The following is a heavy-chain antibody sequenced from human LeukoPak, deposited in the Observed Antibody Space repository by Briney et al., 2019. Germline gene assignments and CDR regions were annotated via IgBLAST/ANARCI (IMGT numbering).Heavy chain of an antibody. CDR2: ISGSGGST. CDR1: GLTFSSYA. Sequence: GGSLRLSCAASGLTFSSYAMSWVRQAPGKGLEWVSAISGSGGSTYYADSVKGRFTISRDNSKNTLYLQMNSLRAEDTAVYYCAKGSYSNYGGGYWGQGTLVTVSS. V-gene: IGHV3-23*01. J-gene: IGHJ4*02. D-gene: IGHD4-11*01. CDR3: AKGSYSNYGGGY.